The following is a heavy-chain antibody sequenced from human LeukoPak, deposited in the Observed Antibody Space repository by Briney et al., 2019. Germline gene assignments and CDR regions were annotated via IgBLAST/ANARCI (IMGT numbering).Heavy chain of an antibody. Sequence: ASVKVSCKASGYTFTSYAMHWVRQAPGQRLEWMGWINAGNGNTKYSQKFQGRVTITRDTSASTAYMELSSLRSDDTAVYYCARDRPTEDFWSGYYYDYWGQGTLVTVSS. CDR3: ARDRPTEDFWSGYYYDY. CDR2: INAGNGNT. CDR1: GYTFTSYA. D-gene: IGHD3-3*01. V-gene: IGHV1-3*01. J-gene: IGHJ4*02.